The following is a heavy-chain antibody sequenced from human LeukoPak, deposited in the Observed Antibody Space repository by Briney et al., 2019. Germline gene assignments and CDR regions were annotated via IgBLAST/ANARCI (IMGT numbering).Heavy chain of an antibody. V-gene: IGHV3-7*04. J-gene: IGHJ5*02. Sequence: GGSLRLSCAASGFTFTNYWMSWVRQAPGKGLEWVANMNQDGSKKYYMDSVKGRFTISRDNAKNSLYLQMNSLRAEDTAVYYCARGLYDILTGPPRWFDPWGQGTLVTVSS. CDR3: ARGLYDILTGPPRWFDP. CDR2: MNQDGSKK. D-gene: IGHD3-9*01. CDR1: GFTFTNYW.